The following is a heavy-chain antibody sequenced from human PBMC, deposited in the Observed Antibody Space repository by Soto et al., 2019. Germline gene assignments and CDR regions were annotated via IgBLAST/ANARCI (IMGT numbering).Heavy chain of an antibody. CDR3: ARILSGTIFGVAHYYYYGMDV. CDR2: IFSNDEK. D-gene: IGHD3-3*01. J-gene: IGHJ6*02. Sequence: QVTLKESGPVLVKPTETLTLTCTVSGFSLSNARMGVSWIRQPPGKALEWLAHIFSNDEKSYSTSLKSRLTISKDTSKSQVVLTMTNMDPVDTATYYCARILSGTIFGVAHYYYYGMDVWGQGTTVTVSS. CDR1: GFSLSNARMG. V-gene: IGHV2-26*01.